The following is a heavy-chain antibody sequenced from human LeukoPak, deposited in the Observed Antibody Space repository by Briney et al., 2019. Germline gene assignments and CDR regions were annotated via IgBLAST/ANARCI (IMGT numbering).Heavy chain of an antibody. CDR2: ISSSRSSI. CDR1: GFTFSSYS. CDR3: AKSFWWFGEFSPFDY. Sequence: GGSLRLSCAASGFTFSSYSMDWVRQAPGKGLEWVSSISSSRSSIYYADSMNGRFTISRDNAKNSLYLQMNSLRAEDTAVYYCAKSFWWFGEFSPFDYWGQGTLVTVSS. V-gene: IGHV3-21*01. D-gene: IGHD3-10*01. J-gene: IGHJ4*02.